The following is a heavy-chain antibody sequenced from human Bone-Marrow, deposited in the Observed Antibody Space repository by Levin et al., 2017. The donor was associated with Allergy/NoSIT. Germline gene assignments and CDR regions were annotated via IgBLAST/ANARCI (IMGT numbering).Heavy chain of an antibody. Sequence: GASVKVSCKASGYTFTSYGISWVRQAPGQGLEWMGWISAYNGNTNYAQKLQGRVTMTTDTSTSTAYMELRSLRSDDTAVYYCARDTLHYDILTGYYRFDYWGQGTLVTVSS. CDR1: GYTFTSYG. V-gene: IGHV1-18*01. D-gene: IGHD3-9*01. J-gene: IGHJ4*02. CDR3: ARDTLHYDILTGYYRFDY. CDR2: ISAYNGNT.